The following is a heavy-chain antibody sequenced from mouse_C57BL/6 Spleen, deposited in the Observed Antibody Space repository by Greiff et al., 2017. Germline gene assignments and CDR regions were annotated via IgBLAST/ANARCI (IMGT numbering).Heavy chain of an antibody. D-gene: IGHD1-3*01. Sequence: QVQLQQPGAELVMPGASVKLSCKASGYTFTSYWMHWVKQRPGQGLEWIGEIDPSDSYTNYNQKFKGKSTLTVDKSSSTAYMQLSSLTSEDSAVYYCARGLVAQALWFAYWGQGTLVTVSA. CDR2: IDPSDSYT. V-gene: IGHV1-69*01. CDR1: GYTFTSYW. J-gene: IGHJ3*01. CDR3: ARGLVAQALWFAY.